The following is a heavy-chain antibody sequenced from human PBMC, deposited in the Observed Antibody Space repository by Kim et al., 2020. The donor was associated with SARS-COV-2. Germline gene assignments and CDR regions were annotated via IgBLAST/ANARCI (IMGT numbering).Heavy chain of an antibody. D-gene: IGHD4-17*01. CDR3: AEGRTTVPSGGMDV. J-gene: IGHJ6*02. CDR2: ISGSGGST. V-gene: IGHV3-23*01. Sequence: GGSLRLSCAASGFTFSSYAMSWVRQAPGKGLEWVSAISGSGGSTYYADSVKGRFTISRDNSKNTLYLQMNSLRAEDTAVYYCAEGRTTVPSGGMDVWGQGTTVTVYS. CDR1: GFTFSSYA.